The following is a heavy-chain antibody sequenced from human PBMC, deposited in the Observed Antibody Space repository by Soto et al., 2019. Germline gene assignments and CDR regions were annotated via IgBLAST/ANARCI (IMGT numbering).Heavy chain of an antibody. J-gene: IGHJ4*02. CDR2: ISNSGSTI. CDR1: GFTFSDYY. Sequence: QVQLVESGGGLVKPGGSLRLSCAASGFTFSDYYMSWIRQAPGKGLEWVSYISNSGSTIYYADSVQGRFTISRDNATNSLYLQMSSLRVEDTAVYYCARGGRWLVRDPFDYWGQGTLVTVSS. CDR3: ARGGRWLVRDPFDY. V-gene: IGHV3-11*01. D-gene: IGHD6-19*01.